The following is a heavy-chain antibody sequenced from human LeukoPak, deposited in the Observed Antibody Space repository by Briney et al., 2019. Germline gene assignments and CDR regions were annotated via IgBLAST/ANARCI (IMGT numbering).Heavy chain of an antibody. CDR1: GYTFTSYG. D-gene: IGHD2-15*01. J-gene: IGHJ5*02. Sequence: ASVKVSCKASGYTFTSYGISWVRQAPGQGLEWMGWISAYNGNTNYAQKLQGRVTMTTDTSTSTAYMELRSLRSDDTAVYYCASIVRRCGGGSCYSPSWWFDPWGQGTLVTVSS. CDR3: ASIVRRCGGGSCYSPSWWFDP. V-gene: IGHV1-18*01. CDR2: ISAYNGNT.